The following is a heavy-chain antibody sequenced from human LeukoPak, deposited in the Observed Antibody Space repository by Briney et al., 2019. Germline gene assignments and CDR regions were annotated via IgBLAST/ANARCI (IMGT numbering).Heavy chain of an antibody. CDR1: GVSVSDGRYY. V-gene: IGHV4-31*03. CDR2: KYYSGSA. J-gene: IGHJ3*02. CDR3: ATPYCSSISCLDVFNM. Sequence: SETLSLTCSVSGVSVSDGRYYWTWIRQHPGKGLEWIGYKYYSGSAKYNPSPKSRLTISVDTSKNQFSLQLSSVTAADTATYYCATPYCSSISCLDVFNMWGQGTRVTVSS. D-gene: IGHD2-2*01.